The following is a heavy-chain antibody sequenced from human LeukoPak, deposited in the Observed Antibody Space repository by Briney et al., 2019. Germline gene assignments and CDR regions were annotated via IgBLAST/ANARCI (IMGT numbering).Heavy chain of an antibody. V-gene: IGHV3-30*18. CDR1: GYTFRKDG. J-gene: IGHJ4*02. CDR3: AKDRFETETFFDY. CDR2: IAYDGSTR. Sequence: RVPREFSGYTFRKDGMEGVREGPGKGTERVAVIAYDGSTRYFADSVQGRFSISRDNSKSTLYLHMNSLRGEYTAVYYSAKDRFETETFFDYWGQGTLVTVSS. D-gene: IGHD3-16*01.